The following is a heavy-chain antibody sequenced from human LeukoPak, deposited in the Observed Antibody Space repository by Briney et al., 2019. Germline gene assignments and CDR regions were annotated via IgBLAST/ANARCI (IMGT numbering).Heavy chain of an antibody. J-gene: IGHJ5*02. CDR2: ISDYNGNT. CDR1: GYTLTELS. CDR3: ARAPYPLLGNWFDP. D-gene: IGHD1-26*01. V-gene: IGHV1-18*01. Sequence: GASVKVSCKVSGYTLTELSMHWVRQAPGQGLEWMGWISDYNGNTNYAQNLQGRVTKTTDTSTSTAYMELRSLRCDDTAVYYCARAPYPLLGNWFDPWGQGTLVTVSS.